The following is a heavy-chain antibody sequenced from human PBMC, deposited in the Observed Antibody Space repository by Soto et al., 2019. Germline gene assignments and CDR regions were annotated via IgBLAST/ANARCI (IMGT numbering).Heavy chain of an antibody. CDR1: GYTLTELS. V-gene: IGHV1-24*01. Sequence: ASVKVSCKVSGYTLTELSMHWVRQAPGKGLEWMGGFDPEDGETIYAQKFQGRVTMTEDTSTDTAYMELSSLRSEDTAVYYCATVLYGDYGVPIKYNWFHPWGQGTLVTVSS. CDR3: ATVLYGDYGVPIKYNWFHP. D-gene: IGHD4-17*01. J-gene: IGHJ5*02. CDR2: FDPEDGET.